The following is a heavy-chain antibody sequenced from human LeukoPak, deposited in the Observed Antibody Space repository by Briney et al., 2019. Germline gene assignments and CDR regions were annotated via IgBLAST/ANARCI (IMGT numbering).Heavy chain of an antibody. J-gene: IGHJ3*02. Sequence: SETLSLTCTVSGGSISSSSYYWGWIRQPPGKGLEWIGSIYYSGSTYYNPSLKSRVTISVDTSMNQFSLKLSSVTAADTAVYYCARDGGRPAGGYYDSSGFPDDDAFDIWGQGTMVTVSS. D-gene: IGHD3-22*01. CDR2: IYYSGST. CDR3: ARDGGRPAGGYYDSSGFPDDDAFDI. V-gene: IGHV4-39*07. CDR1: GGSISSSSYY.